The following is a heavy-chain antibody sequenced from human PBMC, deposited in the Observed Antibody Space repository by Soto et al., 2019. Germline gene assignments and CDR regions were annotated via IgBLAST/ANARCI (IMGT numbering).Heavy chain of an antibody. J-gene: IGHJ4*02. CDR1: GGTFSSYA. D-gene: IGHD6-13*01. V-gene: IGHV1-69*13. CDR3: ALNPYSSSWPRGYYFDY. Sequence: ASVKVSCKASGGTFSSYAISWVRQAPGQGLEWMGGIIPIFGTANYAQKFQGRVTITADESTSTAYMELSSLRSEDMAVYYCALNPYSSSWPRGYYFDYWGQGTLVTVSS. CDR2: IIPIFGTA.